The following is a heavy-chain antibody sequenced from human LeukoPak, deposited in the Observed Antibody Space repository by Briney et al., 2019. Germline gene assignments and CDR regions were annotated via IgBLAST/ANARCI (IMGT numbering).Heavy chain of an antibody. J-gene: IGHJ6*02. Sequence: SETLSLTCAVYIGFFRGYYWSCIRQPPGKGLEWIGEINHSGSTNYNPSLKSRVTISVDTSKNQFSLKLSSVTAADTAVYYCARVLVRGIIIPYGMDVWRQGTTVTVSS. D-gene: IGHD3-10*01. CDR1: IGFFRGYY. V-gene: IGHV4-34*01. CDR2: INHSGST. CDR3: ARVLVRGIIIPYGMDV.